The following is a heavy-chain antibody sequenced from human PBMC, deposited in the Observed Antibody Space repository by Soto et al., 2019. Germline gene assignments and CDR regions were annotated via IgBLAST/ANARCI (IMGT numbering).Heavy chain of an antibody. CDR3: SRSLDY. J-gene: IGHJ4*02. V-gene: IGHV3-7*01. CDR1: GFSFSTYW. CDR2: INQDGSEK. Sequence: PGGSLRLSCVASGFSFSTYWMDWVRQAPGKGLEWVANINQDGSEKHYVDSVKGRFTISRDNAKNSLYLQMSSLTAEDSALYYCSRSLDYWGQGALVTVSS.